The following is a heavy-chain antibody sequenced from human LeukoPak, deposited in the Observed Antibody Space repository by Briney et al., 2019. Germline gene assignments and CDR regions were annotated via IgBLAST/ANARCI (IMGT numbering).Heavy chain of an antibody. Sequence: SETLSLTCAVSGYSISSGYSWGWIRQPPGEGLEWIGSIYHSGSTYYNPSLKSRVTISVDTSKNQFSLKLSSVTAADTAVYYCARQEALDWLDPWGQGTLVTVSS. CDR2: IYHSGST. V-gene: IGHV4-38-2*01. CDR3: ARQEALDWLDP. J-gene: IGHJ5*02. CDR1: GYSISSGYS.